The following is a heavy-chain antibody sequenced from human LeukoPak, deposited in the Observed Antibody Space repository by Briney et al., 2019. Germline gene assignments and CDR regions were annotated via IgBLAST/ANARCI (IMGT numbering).Heavy chain of an antibody. CDR2: MNPNSGNT. J-gene: IGHJ3*02. CDR3: ARGDYCSSTSCDDDAFDI. D-gene: IGHD2-2*01. Sequence: GASVKVSCKASGYTFTSYDINWVRQATGQGLEWMGWMNPNSGNTGYAQKFQGRVTMTRNTSISTAYMELSSLRSEDTAVYYCARGDYCSSTSCDDDAFDIWGQGTMVTVSS. CDR1: GYTFTSYD. V-gene: IGHV1-8*01.